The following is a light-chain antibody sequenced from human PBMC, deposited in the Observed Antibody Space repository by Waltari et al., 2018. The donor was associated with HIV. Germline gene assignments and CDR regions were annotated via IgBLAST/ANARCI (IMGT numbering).Light chain of an antibody. V-gene: IGLV3-21*02. CDR1: KIGSKS. J-gene: IGLJ2*01. Sequence: SYVLSQAPSVSVAPGQTASIPCGGNKIGSKSVHWYQQKPGQAPVLVVYDDSDRPSGIPERFSGSNSGNTATLTISRVEAGDEADYYCQVWSNSGDHSGGVFGGGTKLTVL. CDR2: DDS. CDR3: QVWSNSGDHSGGV.